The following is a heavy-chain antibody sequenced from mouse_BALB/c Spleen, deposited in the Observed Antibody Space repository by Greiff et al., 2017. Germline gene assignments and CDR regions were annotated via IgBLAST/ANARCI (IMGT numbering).Heavy chain of an antibody. J-gene: IGHJ4*01. CDR3: ARDRDMGNYGAMDY. Sequence: ESGPGLVAPSQSLSITCTVSGFSLTSYGVHWVRQPPGKGLEWLGVIWAGGSTNYNSALMSRLSISKDNSKSQVFLKMNSLQTDDTAMYYCARDRDMGNYGAMDYWGQGTSVTVSS. CDR2: IWAGGST. V-gene: IGHV2-9*02. D-gene: IGHD2-4*01. CDR1: GFSLTSYG.